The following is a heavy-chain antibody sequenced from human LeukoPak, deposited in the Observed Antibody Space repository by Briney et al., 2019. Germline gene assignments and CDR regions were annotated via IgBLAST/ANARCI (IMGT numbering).Heavy chain of an antibody. CDR3: ARIVVVAATAVRWFDP. Sequence: SETLSLTCAVSGGSISSGGYSWSWIRQPPGKGLEWIGYIYHSGSTYYNLSLKSRVTISVDRSKNQFSLKLSSVTAADTAVYYCARIVVVAATAVRWFDPWGQGTLVTVSS. CDR2: IYHSGST. V-gene: IGHV4-30-2*01. CDR1: GGSISSGGYS. J-gene: IGHJ5*02. D-gene: IGHD2-15*01.